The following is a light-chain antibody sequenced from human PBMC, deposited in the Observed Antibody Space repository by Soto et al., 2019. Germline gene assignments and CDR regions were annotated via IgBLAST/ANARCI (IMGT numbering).Light chain of an antibody. CDR3: QVWDSSSDHWV. CDR2: DDG. J-gene: IGLJ3*02. V-gene: IGLV3-21*02. CDR1: NIGSKS. Sequence: SYELTQPPSVSVAPGQTARITCGGNNIGSKSVHWYQQKPGQALVLVVYDDGDRPSGIPERFSGSNSGNTATLTISRVEAGDEADYYCQVWDSSSDHWVFGGGTKVTVL.